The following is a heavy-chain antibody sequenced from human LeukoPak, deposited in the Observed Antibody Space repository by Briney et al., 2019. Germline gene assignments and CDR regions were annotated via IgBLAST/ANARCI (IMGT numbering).Heavy chain of an antibody. CDR1: GGSISSSSYY. J-gene: IGHJ5*02. D-gene: IGHD6-6*01. Sequence: SETLSLTCTVSGGSISSSSYYWGWIRQPPGKGLEWIGSIYYSGSTYYNPSLKSRVTISVDTSKNQFSLKLSSVTAADTAVYYCARQDSSSLQVFRFDPWGQGTLVTVSS. CDR3: ARQDSSSLQVFRFDP. V-gene: IGHV4-39*01. CDR2: IYYSGST.